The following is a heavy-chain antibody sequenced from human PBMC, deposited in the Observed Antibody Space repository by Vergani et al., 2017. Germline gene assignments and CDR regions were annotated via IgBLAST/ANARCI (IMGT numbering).Heavy chain of an antibody. D-gene: IGHD2-15*01. CDR2: INTSGST. CDR1: GGSISRGSYY. J-gene: IGHJ6*02. V-gene: IGHV4-61*02. Sequence: QVQLQESGPGLVKPSQTLSLTCTVSGGSISRGSYYWSWIRQPAGKGLEWIGRINTSGSTNYNPSLKSRVTMSVDTSKNQFSLKLSSVTAADTAVYYCASNFGVVAARSPNTYYYYGMDVWGQGTTVTVSS. CDR3: ASNFGVVAARSPNTYYYYGMDV.